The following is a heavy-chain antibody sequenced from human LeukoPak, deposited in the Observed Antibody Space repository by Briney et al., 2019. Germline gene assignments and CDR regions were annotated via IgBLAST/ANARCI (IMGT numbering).Heavy chain of an antibody. Sequence: PGGSLRLSCAASGFTFEDYAMHWGRPAPGKGLQLGSGISWNSGSIGYADSVKGRFTISRDNAKNSLYLQMNSLRAEDTALYYCAKAVGIAAAGNWFDPWGQGTLVTVSS. CDR1: GFTFEDYA. V-gene: IGHV3-9*01. CDR3: AKAVGIAAAGNWFDP. J-gene: IGHJ5*02. CDR2: ISWNSGSI. D-gene: IGHD6-13*01.